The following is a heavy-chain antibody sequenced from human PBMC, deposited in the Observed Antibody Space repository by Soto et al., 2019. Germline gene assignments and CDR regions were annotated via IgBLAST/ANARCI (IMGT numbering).Heavy chain of an antibody. CDR1: GGSFSGYY. CDR2: INHSGST. V-gene: IGHV4-34*01. CDR3: ASVNFWSGFYYYYGMDV. J-gene: IGHJ6*02. Sequence: SETLSLTCAVYGGSFSGYYWSWIRQPPGKGLEWIGEINHSGSTNYNPSLKSRVTISVDTSKNQFSLKLSSVTAADTAVYYCASVNFWSGFYYYYGMDVWGQGTTVTVSS. D-gene: IGHD3-3*01.